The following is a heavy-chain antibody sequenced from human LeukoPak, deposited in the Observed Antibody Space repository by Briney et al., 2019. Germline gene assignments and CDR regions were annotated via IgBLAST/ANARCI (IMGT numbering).Heavy chain of an antibody. CDR2: ISGSGGST. J-gene: IGHJ4*02. Sequence: QPGGTLRLSCAASGFTFSSYGMSWVRQAPGKGLEWVSAISGSGGSTYYADSVKGRFTISRDNSKNTLYLQMNSLRAEDTAVYYCAKILNTMVRGVIIPPFFDYWGQGTLVTVSS. V-gene: IGHV3-23*01. D-gene: IGHD3-10*01. CDR3: AKILNTMVRGVIIPPFFDY. CDR1: GFTFSSYG.